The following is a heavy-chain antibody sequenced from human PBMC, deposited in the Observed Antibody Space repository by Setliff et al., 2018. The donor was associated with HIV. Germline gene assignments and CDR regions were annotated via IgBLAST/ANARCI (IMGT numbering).Heavy chain of an antibody. D-gene: IGHD4-4*01. CDR1: GGSINSSSYY. CDR2: IYYSGST. J-gene: IGHJ1*01. V-gene: IGHV4-39*07. Sequence: LTCIVSGGSINSSSYYWAWIRQPPGKGLEWIGSIYYSGSTYYNPSLKSRVTISVDTSKNQFSLKLSSVTAADTAVYYCASTKVTPHGRYFQHWGQGTLVTVSS. CDR3: ASTKVTPHGRYFQH.